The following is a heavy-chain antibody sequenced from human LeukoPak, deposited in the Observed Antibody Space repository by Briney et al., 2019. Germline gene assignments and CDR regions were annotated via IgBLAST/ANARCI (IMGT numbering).Heavy chain of an antibody. V-gene: IGHV1-69*13. J-gene: IGHJ5*02. Sequence: GASVKVSCKASGGTFSSYAISWVRQAPGQGLEWMGGIIPIFGTANYAQKFQGRVTITADESTSTAYMELSSLRSEDTAVYYCARAIPGAGSNWFDPWGQGTLVTVSS. D-gene: IGHD6-13*01. CDR1: GGTFSSYA. CDR2: IIPIFGTA. CDR3: ARAIPGAGSNWFDP.